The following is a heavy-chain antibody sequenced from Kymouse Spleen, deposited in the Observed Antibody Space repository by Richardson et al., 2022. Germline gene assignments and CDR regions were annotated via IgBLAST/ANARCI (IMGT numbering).Heavy chain of an antibody. CDR3: ARDRGYYYDSSGYYYL*L. D-gene: IGHD3-22*01. J-gene: IGHJ4*02. CDR2: IYHSGST. V-gene: IGHV4-4*02. CDR1: GGSISSSNW. Sequence: QVQLQESGPGLVKPSGTLSLTCAVSGGSISSSNWWSWVRQPPGKGLEWIGEIYHSGSTNYNPSLKSRVTISVDKSKNQFSLKLSSVTAADTAVYYCARDRGYYYDSSGYYYL*LLGPGNPGHRLL.